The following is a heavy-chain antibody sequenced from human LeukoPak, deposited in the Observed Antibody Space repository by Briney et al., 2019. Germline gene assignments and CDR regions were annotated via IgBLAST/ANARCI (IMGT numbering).Heavy chain of an antibody. CDR3: ARGAVAGTGWYFDY. J-gene: IGHJ4*02. CDR2: IYSSGNT. CDR1: GITVSTNY. V-gene: IGHV3-66*01. Sequence: GGSLRLSCAVSGITVSTNYMSWVRQAPGKGLEWVSVIYSSGNTYYADSVKGRFAISRDNSKNTLYLQMNSLRAEDTAVYYCARGAVAGTGWYFDYWGQGTLVTVSS. D-gene: IGHD6-19*01.